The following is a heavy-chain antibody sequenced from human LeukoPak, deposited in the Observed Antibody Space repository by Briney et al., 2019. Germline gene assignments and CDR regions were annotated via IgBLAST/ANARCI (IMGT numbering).Heavy chain of an antibody. V-gene: IGHV3-23*01. J-gene: IGHJ4*02. Sequence: GGSLRLSCAASGFPFSNHAMSWVRQAPGKGLEWVSAMIGSGSSTYYADSVKGRFTISRDNSKNTLYLQMNSLRAEDTAVYYCARVVDHDYGDYYLDYWGQGTLVTVSS. CDR1: GFPFSNHA. CDR2: MIGSGSST. CDR3: ARVVDHDYGDYYLDY. D-gene: IGHD4-17*01.